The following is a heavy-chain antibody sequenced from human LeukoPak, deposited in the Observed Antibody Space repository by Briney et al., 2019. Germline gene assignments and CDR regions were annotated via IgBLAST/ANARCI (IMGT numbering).Heavy chain of an antibody. Sequence: GSLRLSCAASGFSVSNHYMNWVRQAPGKGLEWVSVIHTDGGTYSSDSVKDRFTISRDNSKNTLFLQMNSLRVEDTAVYYCARDRPYGGKGDFDYWGQGTLVTVSS. CDR2: IHTDGGT. D-gene: IGHD4-23*01. J-gene: IGHJ4*02. CDR3: ARDRPYGGKGDFDY. V-gene: IGHV3-66*01. CDR1: GFSVSNHY.